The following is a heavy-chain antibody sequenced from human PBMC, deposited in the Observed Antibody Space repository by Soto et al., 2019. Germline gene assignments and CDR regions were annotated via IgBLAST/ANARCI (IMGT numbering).Heavy chain of an antibody. CDR1: GFTFSSYA. CDR2: ISYDGSNK. J-gene: IGHJ4*02. V-gene: IGHV3-30-3*01. CDR3: ARDRTAMVYRLDY. Sequence: QVQLVESGGGVVQPGRSLRLSCAASGFTFSSYAMHWVRQAPGKGLEWVAVISYDGSNKYYADSVKGRFTISRDNSKNTLYLQMNSLRAEDTAVYYCARDRTAMVYRLDYWGQGTLVTVSS. D-gene: IGHD5-18*01.